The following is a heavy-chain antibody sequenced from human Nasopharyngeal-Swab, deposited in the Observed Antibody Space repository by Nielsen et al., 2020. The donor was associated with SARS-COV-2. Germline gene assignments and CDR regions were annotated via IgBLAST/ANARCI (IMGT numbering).Heavy chain of an antibody. D-gene: IGHD6-19*01. J-gene: IGHJ6*03. CDR1: GFTFSNAW. CDR2: IKSKTDGGTT. Sequence: GGSLRPSCAASGFTFSNAWMSWVRQAPGKGLEWVGRIKSKTDGGTTDYAAPVKGRFTISRDDSKNTLYLQMNSLKTEDTAVYYCTTDSKRLRQWLVLDYYHMDVWGKGTTVTVSS. CDR3: TTDSKRLRQWLVLDYYHMDV. V-gene: IGHV3-15*01.